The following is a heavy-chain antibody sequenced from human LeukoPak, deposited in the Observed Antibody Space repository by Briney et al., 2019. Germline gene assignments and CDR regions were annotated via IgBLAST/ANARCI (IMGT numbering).Heavy chain of an antibody. V-gene: IGHV3-74*01. J-gene: IGHJ4*02. D-gene: IGHD5-24*01. CDR2: ISREGVST. CDR1: GFTLSSYW. CDR3: ARARVEMETMFFDY. Sequence: GGSLRLSVEALGFTLSSYWMPWVRQAPGKGLGWVYGISREGVSTRYADSVKGRFTMSRDNAKNTLYLQMNSLRAEDTAVYYCARARVEMETMFFDYWGQGTLVTVSS.